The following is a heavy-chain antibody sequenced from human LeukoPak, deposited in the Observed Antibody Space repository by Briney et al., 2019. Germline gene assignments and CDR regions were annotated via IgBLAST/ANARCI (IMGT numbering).Heavy chain of an antibody. CDR3: ARVYGDYVSSYFDY. J-gene: IGHJ4*02. CDR2: ISSSGSTI. Sequence: GGSLRLSCAASGFTFSDYYMSWLRQAPGKGLEWVSYISSSGSTIYYADSVKGRFTISRDNAKNSLYLQMNSLRGEDTAVYYCARVYGDYVSSYFDYWGQGTLVTVSS. V-gene: IGHV3-11*01. CDR1: GFTFSDYY. D-gene: IGHD4-17*01.